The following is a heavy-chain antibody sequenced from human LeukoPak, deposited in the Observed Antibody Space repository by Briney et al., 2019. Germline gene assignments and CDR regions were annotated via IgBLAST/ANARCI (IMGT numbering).Heavy chain of an antibody. CDR1: GYTFTGYY. Sequence: ASVKVSCKASGYTFTGYYMHWVRQAPGQGLGWMGWINPNSGGTNYAQKFQGRVTMTRDTSISTAYMELSRLRSGDTAVYYCARVGKWELLRGYYFDYWGQGTLVTVSS. J-gene: IGHJ4*02. CDR3: ARVGKWELLRGYYFDY. V-gene: IGHV1-2*02. CDR2: INPNSGGT. D-gene: IGHD1-26*01.